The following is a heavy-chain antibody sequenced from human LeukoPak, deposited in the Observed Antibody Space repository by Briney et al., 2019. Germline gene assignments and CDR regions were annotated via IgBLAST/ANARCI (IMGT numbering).Heavy chain of an antibody. Sequence: SETLSLTCTVSGGSISSSSYYWGWIRQPPGKGLEWIGSIYYSGSTYYNPSLKSRVTISADTSKNQFSLKLSSVTAADTAVYYCARPRSRYLNWFDPWGQGTLVTVSS. D-gene: IGHD1-14*01. CDR1: GGSISSSSYY. V-gene: IGHV4-39*01. CDR3: ARPRSRYLNWFDP. CDR2: IYYSGST. J-gene: IGHJ5*02.